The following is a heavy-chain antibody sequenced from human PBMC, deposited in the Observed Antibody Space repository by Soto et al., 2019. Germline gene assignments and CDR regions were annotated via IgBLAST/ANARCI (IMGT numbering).Heavy chain of an antibody. V-gene: IGHV3-64D*06. Sequence: GGSLRLSCSASGFTFSSYAMHWVRQAPGKGLEYVSAISSNGGSTYYADSVKGRFTISRDNSKNTLYLQMSSLRAEDTAVCYCVKRGYSYGYLGYYYGMDVWGQGTTVTVSS. J-gene: IGHJ6*02. D-gene: IGHD5-18*01. CDR2: ISSNGGST. CDR3: VKRGYSYGYLGYYYGMDV. CDR1: GFTFSSYA.